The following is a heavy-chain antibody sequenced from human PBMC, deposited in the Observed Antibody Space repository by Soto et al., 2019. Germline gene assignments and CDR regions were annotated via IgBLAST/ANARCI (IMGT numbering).Heavy chain of an antibody. CDR1: GFTFDDYA. V-gene: IGHV3-9*01. J-gene: IGHJ4*02. D-gene: IGHD2-2*01. CDR3: AKVRDHRIPAGPRTYFDY. CDR2: ISWNSGSI. Sequence: EVQLVESGGGLVQPGRSLRLSCAASGFTFDDYAMHWVRQAPGKGLERVSGISWNSGSIGYADSVKGRFTISRDNAKNYLYLQMISLRAEDTTLYYCAKVRDHRIPAGPRTYFDYWGQGTLVTVSS.